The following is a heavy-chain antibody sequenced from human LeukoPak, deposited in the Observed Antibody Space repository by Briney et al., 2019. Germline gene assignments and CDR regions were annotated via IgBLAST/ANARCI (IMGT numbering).Heavy chain of an antibody. CDR2: IYYSGST. V-gene: IGHV4-38-2*02. D-gene: IGHD4-17*01. J-gene: IGHJ4*02. CDR1: GYSISSGYY. Sequence: SETLSLTCTVSGYSISSGYYWGWIRQPPGKGLEWIGSIYYSGSTYYNPSLKSRVTISVDTSKNQFSLKLSSVTAADTAVYYCARHLGDYTVPFDYWGQGTLVTVSS. CDR3: ARHLGDYTVPFDY.